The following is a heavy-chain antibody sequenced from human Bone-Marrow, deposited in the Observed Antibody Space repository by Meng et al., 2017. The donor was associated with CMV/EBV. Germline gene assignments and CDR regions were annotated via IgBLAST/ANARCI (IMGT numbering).Heavy chain of an antibody. V-gene: IGHV3-21*01. J-gene: IGHJ4*02. CDR1: GGSFSGYH. CDR3: ARAYSSGWYY. D-gene: IGHD6-19*01. Sequence: ETLSLTCAVYGGSFSGYHWSWVRQAPGKGLEWVSSISSSSSYIYYADSVKGRFTISRDNAKNSLYLQMNSLRAEDTAVYYCARAYSSGWYYWGQGTLVTVSS. CDR2: ISSSSSYI.